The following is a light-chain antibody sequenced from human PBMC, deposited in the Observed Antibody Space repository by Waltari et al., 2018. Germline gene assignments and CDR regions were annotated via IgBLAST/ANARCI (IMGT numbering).Light chain of an antibody. CDR2: GSS. V-gene: IGKV3-20*01. CDR1: QSVDNWY. J-gene: IGKJ4*01. Sequence: ENVLTQSPATLSLSPGERATLSCRASQSVDNWYLAWYQLKPGQAPRLLISGSSRRATGGPDRFSGSGSGTDFTLTISRLEPEDFAVYYCHQSGGSGRAFGGGTKVEIK. CDR3: HQSGGSGRA.